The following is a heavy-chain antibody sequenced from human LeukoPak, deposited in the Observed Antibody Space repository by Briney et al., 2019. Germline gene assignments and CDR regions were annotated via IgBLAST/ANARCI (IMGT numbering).Heavy chain of an antibody. CDR2: ISYDVSNK. D-gene: IGHD3-22*01. CDR1: GFTFSTYG. Sequence: PGGSLRLSCAASGFTFSTYGMHWVRQAPGKGLEWVAVISYDVSNKYYADSVKGRFTISRDNAKNTLYLQMNSLRAEDTAVYYCARCYRAYDSSAYYHFDYWGQGTLVTVSS. J-gene: IGHJ4*02. V-gene: IGHV3-30*03. CDR3: ARCYRAYDSSAYYHFDY.